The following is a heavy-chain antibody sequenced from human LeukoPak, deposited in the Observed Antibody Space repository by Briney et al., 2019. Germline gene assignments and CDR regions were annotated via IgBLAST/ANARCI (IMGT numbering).Heavy chain of an antibody. CDR3: ARDPAQSAPGTFGY. D-gene: IGHD6-13*01. CDR1: GYTFTSYY. V-gene: IGHV1-46*01. Sequence: ASVKVSCKASGYTFTSYYMHWLRQAPGQGLEWMGIINPSGGSTSYAQKFQGRVTMTSETPTSTVYMELSSLRSEDTAVYYCARDPAQSAPGTFGYWGQGTLVTVSS. CDR2: INPSGGST. J-gene: IGHJ4*02.